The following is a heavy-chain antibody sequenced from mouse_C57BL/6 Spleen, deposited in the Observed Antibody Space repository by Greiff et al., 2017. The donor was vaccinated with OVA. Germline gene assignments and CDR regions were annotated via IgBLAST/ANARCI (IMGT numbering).Heavy chain of an antibody. J-gene: IGHJ2*01. V-gene: IGHV5-4*01. D-gene: IGHD3-2*02. CDR2: ISDGGSYT. Sequence: EVQVVESGGGLVKPGGSLKLSCAASGFSFSSYAMSWVRQTPEKRVAWVATISDGGSYTYYPDNVKGRFTISRDNAKNNLYLQMSHLKAEDTAMYYCARAYSSGYFDYWGQGTTRTVSS. CDR3: ARAYSSGYFDY. CDR1: GFSFSSYA.